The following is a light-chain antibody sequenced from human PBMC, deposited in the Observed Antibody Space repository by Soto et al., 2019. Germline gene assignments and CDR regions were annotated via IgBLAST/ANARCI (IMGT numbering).Light chain of an antibody. CDR1: QSVNSRY. CDR2: EAS. V-gene: IGKV3-20*01. J-gene: IGKJ5*01. Sequence: DIVFTHAPSNLYFSQFRRATLSFRASQSVNSRYIAWYQVKPGQAPRLLIYEASSRATSIPDRFSGGGSGTDFTLSISKVEPEDFAVYYCQQYGRPPRATCGKGQRREIK. CDR3: QQYGRPPRAT.